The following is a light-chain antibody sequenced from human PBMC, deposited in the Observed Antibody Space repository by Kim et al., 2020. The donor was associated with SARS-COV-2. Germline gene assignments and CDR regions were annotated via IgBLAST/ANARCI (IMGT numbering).Light chain of an antibody. J-gene: IGLJ2*01. V-gene: IGLV3-9*01. Sequence: VALGQTARITCGGNNNGSKNVHWYQQKPGQAPVLFIYRDSNRPSGFPERFSGSNSGNTATLTMSRAQAGDEADYYCQVWDSSTGGVFGGGTQLTVL. CDR3: QVWDSSTGGV. CDR2: RDS. CDR1: NNGSKN.